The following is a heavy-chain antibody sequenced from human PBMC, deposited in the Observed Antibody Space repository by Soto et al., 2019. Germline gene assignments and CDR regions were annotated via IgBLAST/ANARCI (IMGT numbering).Heavy chain of an antibody. CDR1: GFTFSSYW. Sequence: GGSLRLSCAASGFTFSSYWMHWVRQAPGKGLVWVSRINSDGSSTSYADSVKGRFTISRDNAKNTLYLQMNSLRAEDTAVYYCARVHKTGYSSSWYDYWGQGTLVTVS. CDR2: INSDGSST. CDR3: ARVHKTGYSSSWYDY. V-gene: IGHV3-74*01. J-gene: IGHJ4*02. D-gene: IGHD6-13*01.